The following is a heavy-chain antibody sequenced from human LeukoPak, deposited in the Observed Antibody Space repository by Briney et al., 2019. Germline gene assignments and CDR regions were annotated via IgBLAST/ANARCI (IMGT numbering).Heavy chain of an antibody. Sequence: PSETLSLTCTVSGGSISSCYWSWIRQPPGKGLEWIGFIYYSGSTNYNPSLKSRVTISVDTSKNQFSLKLSSVTAADMGVYYCAKSRDGYNNYQFDYWGQGTLVTVSS. V-gene: IGHV4-59*08. CDR1: GGSISSCY. J-gene: IGHJ4*02. D-gene: IGHD5-24*01. CDR2: IYYSGST. CDR3: AKSRDGYNNYQFDY.